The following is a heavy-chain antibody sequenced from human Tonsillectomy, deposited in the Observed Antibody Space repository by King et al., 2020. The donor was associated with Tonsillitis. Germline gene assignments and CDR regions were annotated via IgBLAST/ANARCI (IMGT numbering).Heavy chain of an antibody. Sequence: QLVQSGAEVKKPGSSVKVSCKASGGTFSSYAISWVRQAPGQGLEWMGGIIPIFGTANYAQKFQGRVTITADESTSTAYMELSSLRSEDTAVYYCARARSYCSSTSCYYGFDYWGQGTLVTVSS. CDR2: IIPIFGTA. V-gene: IGHV1-69*01. J-gene: IGHJ4*02. CDR1: GGTFSSYA. D-gene: IGHD2-2*01. CDR3: ARARSYCSSTSCYYGFDY.